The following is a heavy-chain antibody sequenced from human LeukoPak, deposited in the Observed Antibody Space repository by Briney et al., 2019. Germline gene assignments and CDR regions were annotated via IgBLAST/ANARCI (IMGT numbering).Heavy chain of an antibody. J-gene: IGHJ4*02. CDR1: GLTFSGYT. D-gene: IGHD1-1*01. Sequence: GGPLRLSCTASGLTFSGYTMNWVRQAPGKGLEWVSSISSSSSSIDYADSVRGRFTISRDNAKTSLYLQMNRLRAEDTAVYYCARSGYNWNDVIFFDYWGQGTLVTVSS. V-gene: IGHV3-21*01. CDR2: ISSSSSSI. CDR3: ARSGYNWNDVIFFDY.